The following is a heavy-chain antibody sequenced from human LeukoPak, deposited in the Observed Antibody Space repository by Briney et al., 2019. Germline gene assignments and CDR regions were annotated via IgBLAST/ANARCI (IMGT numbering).Heavy chain of an antibody. D-gene: IGHD1-26*01. CDR3: AGAGASLPNYFDD. Sequence: GGSLRLSCAASGFSLSSYWMHWVRQPPGKRLVWVSRINNDGSVRTYADSVKGRFTISRDDAKNTLYLQMNSLRVEDTAIYYCAGAGASLPNYFDDWGQGTLVTVSS. V-gene: IGHV3-74*01. CDR1: GFSLSSYW. J-gene: IGHJ4*02. CDR2: INNDGSVR.